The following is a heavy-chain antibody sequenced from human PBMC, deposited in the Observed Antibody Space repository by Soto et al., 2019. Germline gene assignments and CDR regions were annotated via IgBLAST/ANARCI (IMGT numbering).Heavy chain of an antibody. J-gene: IGHJ5*02. CDR1: GGSISTSNYY. Sequence: PSETLSLTCTVSGGSISTSNYYWGWIRQPPRKGLEWIASMYYSGSTNYNPSLKSRVTISVHTSKNQFSLKLSSVTAADTAVYYCAGQPLGYCSGGSCYSNWFDPWGLGTLVTVSS. CDR3: AGQPLGYCSGGSCYSNWFDP. CDR2: MYYSGST. V-gene: IGHV4-39*07. D-gene: IGHD2-15*01.